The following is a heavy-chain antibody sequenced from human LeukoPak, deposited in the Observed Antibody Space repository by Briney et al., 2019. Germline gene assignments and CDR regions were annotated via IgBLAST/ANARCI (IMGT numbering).Heavy chain of an antibody. J-gene: IGHJ5*02. D-gene: IGHD3-3*01. V-gene: IGHV1-8*03. CDR1: GYTFTSYD. Sequence: ASVKVSCKASGYTFTSYDINWVRQATGQGLDWMGWMNPNSGNTGYAQKFQGRVTITRNTSISTAYMELSSLRSEDTAVYYCARAVSLRFLEWLSPNWFDPWGQGTLVTVSS. CDR3: ARAVSLRFLEWLSPNWFDP. CDR2: MNPNSGNT.